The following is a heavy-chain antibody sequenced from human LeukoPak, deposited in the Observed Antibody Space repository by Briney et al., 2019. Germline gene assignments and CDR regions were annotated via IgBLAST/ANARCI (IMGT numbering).Heavy chain of an antibody. V-gene: IGHV3-23*01. CDR2: ISGSGGST. CDR3: TTASSSWYGVSEYFQH. J-gene: IGHJ1*01. D-gene: IGHD6-13*01. Sequence: GGSLRLSCAASGFTFSSYAMSWVRQAPGKGLEWVSAISGSGGSTYYADSVKGRFTISRDNSKNTLYLQMNSLRAEDTAVYYCTTASSSWYGVSEYFQHWGQGTLVTVSS. CDR1: GFTFSSYA.